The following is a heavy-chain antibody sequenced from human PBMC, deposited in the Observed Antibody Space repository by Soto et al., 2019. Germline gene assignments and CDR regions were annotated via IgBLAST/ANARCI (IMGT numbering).Heavy chain of an antibody. CDR1: GFTFTISA. CDR3: AASAGFDP. Sequence: TLKVSCKASGFTFTISAVQWVRQARGQRLEWIGWIVVGSGNTNYAQKFQERVTITRDMSTSTDYMELSSLRSEDTAVYYCAASAGFDPWGQGTLVTVSS. V-gene: IGHV1-58*01. J-gene: IGHJ5*02. CDR2: IVVGSGNT.